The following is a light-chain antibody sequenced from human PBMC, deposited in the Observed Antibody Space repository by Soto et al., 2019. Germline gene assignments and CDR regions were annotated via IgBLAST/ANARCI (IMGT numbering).Light chain of an antibody. CDR3: QYYDTFRT. CDR2: GAS. J-gene: IGKJ1*01. CDR1: QSVSNDF. Sequence: EIVLTQSPGILSLSPGERATLSCRASQSVSNDFLAWYQQKPGQAPRLLIYGASGRATGIPDRFSGSGSGTDFTLTISRLEPEDFAVYYCQYYDTFRTFGQGTKVDIK. V-gene: IGKV3-20*01.